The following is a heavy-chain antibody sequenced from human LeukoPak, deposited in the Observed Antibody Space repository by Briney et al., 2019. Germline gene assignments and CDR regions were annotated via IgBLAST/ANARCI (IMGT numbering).Heavy chain of an antibody. CDR2: ISPNSGGR. Sequence: GASVKVSCKASGYTFTYYNIHWVRQAPGQGLEWMGWISPNSGGRNYAQKFQGRVTMTRDTSITTASMELSRLRSDDTAMYYCTVWFGELTHWGQGTLVTVSS. CDR1: GYTFTYYN. D-gene: IGHD3-10*01. J-gene: IGHJ4*02. V-gene: IGHV1-2*02. CDR3: TVWFGELTH.